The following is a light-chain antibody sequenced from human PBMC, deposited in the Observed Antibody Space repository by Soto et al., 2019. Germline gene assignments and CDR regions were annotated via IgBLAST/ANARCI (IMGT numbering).Light chain of an antibody. J-gene: IGKJ3*01. CDR3: PQRSNGPLPT. CDR2: DAF. V-gene: IGKV3-11*01. Sequence: EVVLTQSPATLSLSPGERATLSCRASQSVRTYLAWYQQKPGQAPRLLIHDAFKRATGIQARFSGSGSGTDFYLTISSLEPADFAIYYCPQRSNGPLPTFGPGTKVDLK. CDR1: QSVRTY.